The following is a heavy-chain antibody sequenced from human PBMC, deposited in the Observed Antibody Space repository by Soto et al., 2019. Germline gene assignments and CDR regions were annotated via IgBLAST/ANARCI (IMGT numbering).Heavy chain of an antibody. D-gene: IGHD3-3*01. Sequence: SFKVSFKASGYTFTSYGIGWVRQAPVQGLEWMGWISAYNGNTNYAQKLQGRVTMTTDTSTSTAYMELRRLRSDDTAVYYCAREAQNHDFSSGYDWFDPWGQGTLVTVYS. J-gene: IGHJ5*02. V-gene: IGHV1-18*04. CDR2: ISAYNGNT. CDR1: GYTFTSYG. CDR3: AREAQNHDFSSGYDWFDP.